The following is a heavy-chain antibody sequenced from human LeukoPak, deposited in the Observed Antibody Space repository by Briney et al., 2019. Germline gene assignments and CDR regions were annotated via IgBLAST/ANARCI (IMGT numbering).Heavy chain of an antibody. D-gene: IGHD1-14*01. Sequence: GGSLRLSCVASGFIFSNYWMSWVRQVPGKGLEWVANMKQDGREKYLVDSVKGRFTISRDNSKNTLYLHINSLRAEDTAVYYCVKDNPLDYWGQGTLVIVSS. J-gene: IGHJ4*02. CDR1: GFIFSNYW. V-gene: IGHV3-7*01. CDR2: MKQDGREK. CDR3: VKDNPLDY.